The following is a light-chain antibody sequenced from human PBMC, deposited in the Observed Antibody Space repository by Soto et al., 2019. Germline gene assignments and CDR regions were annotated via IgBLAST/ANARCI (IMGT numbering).Light chain of an antibody. Sequence: ILLTQSPATLSLSPGTRATLSCRASQSVSTYLAWYQQKPGQAPRLLLYDASNRASVIPARFSGSGSGTDFTLTISSLEPEDSAVYYCQQRAHWPITFGQGTRLEIK. J-gene: IGKJ5*01. CDR1: QSVSTY. CDR3: QQRAHWPIT. V-gene: IGKV3-11*01. CDR2: DAS.